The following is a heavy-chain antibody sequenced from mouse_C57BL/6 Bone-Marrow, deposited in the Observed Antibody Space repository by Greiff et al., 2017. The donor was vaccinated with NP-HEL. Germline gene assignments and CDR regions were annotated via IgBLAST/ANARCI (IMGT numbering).Heavy chain of an antibody. Sequence: QVQLKESGAELARPGASVKMSCKASGYTFTSYTMHWVKQRPGQGLEWIGYINPSSGYTKYNQKFKDKATLTADKSSSTAYMQLSSLTSEDSAVYYCAGIRGFDYWGQGTTRTVSS. CDR3: AGIRGFDY. CDR1: GYTFTSYT. J-gene: IGHJ2*01. CDR2: INPSSGYT. V-gene: IGHV1-4*01. D-gene: IGHD3-2*02.